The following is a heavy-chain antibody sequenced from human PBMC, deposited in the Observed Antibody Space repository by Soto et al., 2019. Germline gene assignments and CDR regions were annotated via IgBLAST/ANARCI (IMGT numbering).Heavy chain of an antibody. Sequence: SETLSLTCTASGDSIRGDYWIWIRQPPGKRLEWIAYISYSGTTNYNPSLKSRVTISVDTSKNHFSLKLSSVTATDTAVYYCARDYGDYVFDFWGQGTLVTVSS. CDR1: GDSIRGDY. D-gene: IGHD4-17*01. CDR3: ARDYGDYVFDF. J-gene: IGHJ4*02. CDR2: ISYSGTT. V-gene: IGHV4-59*01.